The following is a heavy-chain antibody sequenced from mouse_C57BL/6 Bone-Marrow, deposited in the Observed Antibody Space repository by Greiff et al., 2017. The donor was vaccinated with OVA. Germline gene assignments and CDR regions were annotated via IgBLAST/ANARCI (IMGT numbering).Heavy chain of an antibody. Sequence: EVTLEESGGGLVQPGGSLKLSCAASGFTFSDFYMYWIRQTPEKRLEWVAYISNGGGSTYYPDTVKGRFTISRDNAKNTLYLQMSRLKSEDTAMYYCARLDAMDYWGQGTSVTVSS. V-gene: IGHV5-12*01. CDR3: ARLDAMDY. CDR2: ISNGGGST. J-gene: IGHJ4*01. CDR1: GFTFSDFY.